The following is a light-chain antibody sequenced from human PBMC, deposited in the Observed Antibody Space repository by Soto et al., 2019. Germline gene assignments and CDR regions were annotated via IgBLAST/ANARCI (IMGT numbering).Light chain of an antibody. J-gene: IGKJ4*01. CDR1: QSINSN. Sequence: EIVMTQSPATLSLSPGEIATLSCSASQSINSNLAWYQQKPGQAPRLFIFRASSRATGLPARFSASGSGTDFNLTISSLQSEDFAVYYCQQYNNWPRANFGGGTKVDIK. V-gene: IGKV3-15*01. CDR2: RAS. CDR3: QQYNNWPRAN.